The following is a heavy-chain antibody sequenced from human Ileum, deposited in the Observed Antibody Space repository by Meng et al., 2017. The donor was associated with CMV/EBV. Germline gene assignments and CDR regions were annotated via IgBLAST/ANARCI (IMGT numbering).Heavy chain of an antibody. CDR1: GFTFSNYA. V-gene: IGHV3-23*01. D-gene: IGHD2-2*01. J-gene: IGHJ6*02. CDR2: VNGQGRAT. CDR3: AKDHCSNSSCYMDDYYGMDV. Sequence: ESLKISCGASGFTFSNYAMTWVRQAPGKGLEWVASVNGQGRATFYADSVTGRFTISRDNSKDTLYLQMNSLRVEDSAVYYCAKDHCSNSSCYMDDYYGMDVWGQGTMVTVSS.